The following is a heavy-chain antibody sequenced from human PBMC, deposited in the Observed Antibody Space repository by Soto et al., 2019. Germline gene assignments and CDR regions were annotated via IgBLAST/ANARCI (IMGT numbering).Heavy chain of an antibody. CDR1: GGSFSGYS. D-gene: IGHD5-18*01. Sequence: SETLSLTCAVYGGSFSGYSWTWIRQPPGKGLEWIGEINHSGSTKYNPSLESRVTISLDTSKNHFSLKLSSVTAADTAIYYCARVTSDHRDYTYGYDYLDYWGPGTLVTVSS. CDR3: ARVTSDHRDYTYGYDYLDY. V-gene: IGHV4-34*01. CDR2: INHSGST. J-gene: IGHJ4*02.